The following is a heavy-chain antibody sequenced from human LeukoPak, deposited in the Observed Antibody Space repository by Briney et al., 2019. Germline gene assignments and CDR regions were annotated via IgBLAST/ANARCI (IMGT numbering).Heavy chain of an antibody. V-gene: IGHV4-31*03. J-gene: IGHJ4*02. Sequence: SETLSLTCTVSGGSISSGGYYWSWIRQHPGKGLEWIGYIYYSGSTNYNPSLKSRVTISVDTSKNQFPLKLSSVTAADTAVYYCAYSSSRSNFDYWGQGTLVTVSS. D-gene: IGHD6-6*01. CDR1: GGSISSGGYY. CDR3: AYSSSRSNFDY. CDR2: IYYSGST.